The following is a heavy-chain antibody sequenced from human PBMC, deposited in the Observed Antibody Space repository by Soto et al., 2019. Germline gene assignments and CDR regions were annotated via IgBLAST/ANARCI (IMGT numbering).Heavy chain of an antibody. CDR2: IYSGGST. D-gene: IGHD5-18*01. Sequence: GGSPRLSCAASGFTVSSNYMSWVRQAPGKGLEWVSVIYSGGSTYYADSVKGRFTISRDNSKNTLYLQMNSLRAEDTAVYYCARAERGYSYGYSDWGQGTLVTVSS. V-gene: IGHV3-53*01. CDR1: GFTVSSNY. CDR3: ARAERGYSYGYSD. J-gene: IGHJ4*02.